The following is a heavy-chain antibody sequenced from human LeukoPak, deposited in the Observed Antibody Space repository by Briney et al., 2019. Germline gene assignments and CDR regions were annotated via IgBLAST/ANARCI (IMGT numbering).Heavy chain of an antibody. CDR1: GGSISSYY. CDR3: AGQVGY. J-gene: IGHJ4*02. Sequence: SETLSLTCTVSGGSISSYYWSWIRQPPGKGLEWIGEINHSGSTNYNPSLKSRVTISVDTSKNQFSLKLSSVTAADTAVYYCAGQVGYWGQGTLVTVSS. CDR2: INHSGST. V-gene: IGHV4-34*01.